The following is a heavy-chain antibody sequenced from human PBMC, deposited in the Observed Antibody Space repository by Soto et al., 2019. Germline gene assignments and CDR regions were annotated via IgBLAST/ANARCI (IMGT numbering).Heavy chain of an antibody. CDR3: ARYPRGYCSGGTCSE. V-gene: IGHV3-7*05. J-gene: IGHJ4*02. CDR1: GFTFSNYW. Sequence: EVQLVESGGDLVQPGGSLRLSCAASGFTFSNYWMSWVRQAPGKGLEWVANIKEDGSEKYYVDSVKGRFTISRDNAKNSLYLQMNGLIAEDTAVYYCARYPRGYCSGGTCSEWGQGTLVTVSS. D-gene: IGHD2-15*01. CDR2: IKEDGSEK.